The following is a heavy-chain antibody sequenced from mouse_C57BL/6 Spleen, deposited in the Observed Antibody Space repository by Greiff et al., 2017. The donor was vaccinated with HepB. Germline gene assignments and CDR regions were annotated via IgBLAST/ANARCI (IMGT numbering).Heavy chain of an antibody. J-gene: IGHJ3*01. D-gene: IGHD2-10*02. CDR3: ARAYGNYEGAWFAY. CDR2: ISSGGSYT. Sequence: EVKLMESGGDLVKPGGSLKLSCAASGFTFSSYGMSWVRQTPDKRLEWVATISSGGSYTYYPDSVKGRFTISRDNAKNTLYLQMSSLKSEDTAMYYCARAYGNYEGAWFAYWGQGTLVTVSA. CDR1: GFTFSSYG. V-gene: IGHV5-6*01.